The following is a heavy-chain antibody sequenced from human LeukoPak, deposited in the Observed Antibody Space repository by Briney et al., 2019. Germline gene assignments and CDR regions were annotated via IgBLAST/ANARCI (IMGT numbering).Heavy chain of an antibody. V-gene: IGHV3-30*02. CDR3: AKSGRIVVVPAAINYYYYMDV. CDR1: GFTFSSYG. J-gene: IGHJ6*03. Sequence: GGSLRLSCAASGFTFSSYGMHWVRQAPGMGLEWVAFIRYDGSNKYYADSVKGRFTISRDNSKNTLYLQMNSLRAEDTAVYYCAKSGRIVVVPAAINYYYYMDVWGKGTTVTVSS. D-gene: IGHD2-2*01. CDR2: IRYDGSNK.